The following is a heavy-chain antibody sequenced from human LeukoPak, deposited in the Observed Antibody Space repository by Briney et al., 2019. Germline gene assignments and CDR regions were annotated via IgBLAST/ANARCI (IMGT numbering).Heavy chain of an antibody. CDR3: AKDRLRQRGGYIDY. J-gene: IGHJ4*02. Sequence: GGSLRLSCAASGFTFRSYGMHWVRQAPGKGLEWVTFIRFDGNNKYYADSVKGRFTISRDNSKNTPYLQMNSLRAEDTAVYYCAKDRLRQRGGYIDYWGQGTLVTVSS. V-gene: IGHV3-30*02. CDR2: IRFDGNNK. D-gene: IGHD3-10*01. CDR1: GFTFRSYG.